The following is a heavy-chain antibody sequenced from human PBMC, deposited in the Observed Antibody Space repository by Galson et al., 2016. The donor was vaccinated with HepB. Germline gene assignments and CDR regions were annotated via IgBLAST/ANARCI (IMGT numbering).Heavy chain of an antibody. V-gene: IGHV3-21*01. CDR1: GFTFSSYS. CDR3: ARGRGNYYYFDY. J-gene: IGHJ4*02. D-gene: IGHD1-26*01. CDR2: ISSSSGSYI. Sequence: SLRLSCAASGFTFSSYSMNWVRQAPGRGLEWVSSISSSSGSYIYYADSVKGRFTISRDNAKNSLYLQMNSLRAEDTAVYYCARGRGNYYYFDYWGQGTLVTVSS.